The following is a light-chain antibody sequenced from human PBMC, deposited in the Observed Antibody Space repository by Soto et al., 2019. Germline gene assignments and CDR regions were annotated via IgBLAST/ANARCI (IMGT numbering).Light chain of an antibody. CDR3: SSFTSSTTDV. Sequence: QSALTQPPSVSGSPGQSVAVSCTGTSSDVGSYNRFSWYQQPPGTAPKLMIYEVSNRPAGVPDRFSGSKSGNTASLTISGLQAEDEADYYCSSFTSSTTDVFGTGTKLTVL. J-gene: IGLJ1*01. V-gene: IGLV2-18*02. CDR1: SSDVGSYNR. CDR2: EVS.